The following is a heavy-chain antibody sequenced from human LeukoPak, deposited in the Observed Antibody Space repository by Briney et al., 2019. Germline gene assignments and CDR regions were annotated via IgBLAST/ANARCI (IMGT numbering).Heavy chain of an antibody. CDR2: ISWNSGSI. D-gene: IGHD2-15*01. CDR3: AKGGYCSGGSCYGLYDY. Sequence: GGSLRLSCAASGFTFDDYAMHWVRQAPGKGLEWVSGISWNSGSIGYADSVKGRFTISRDNAKNSLYLQMNSLRAEDTALCYCAKGGYCSGGSCYGLYDYWGQGTLVTVSS. CDR1: GFTFDDYA. V-gene: IGHV3-9*01. J-gene: IGHJ4*02.